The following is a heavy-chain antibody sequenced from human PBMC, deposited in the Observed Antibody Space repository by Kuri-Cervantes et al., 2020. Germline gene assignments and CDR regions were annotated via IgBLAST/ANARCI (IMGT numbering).Heavy chain of an antibody. V-gene: IGHV3-21*01. CDR3: ARGDSSSWSSLYYFDY. D-gene: IGHD6-13*01. CDR2: ISSSSSYI. J-gene: IGHJ4*02. Sequence: LSLTCAASGFTFDDYAMHWVRQAPGKGLEWVSSISSSSSYIYYADSVKGRFTISRDNAKNSLYLQMNSLRAEDTAVYYCARGDSSSWSSLYYFDYWGQGTLVTVSS. CDR1: GFTFDDYA.